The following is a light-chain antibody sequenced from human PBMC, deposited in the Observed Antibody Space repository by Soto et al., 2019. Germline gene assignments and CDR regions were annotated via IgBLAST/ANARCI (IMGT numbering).Light chain of an antibody. J-gene: IGKJ5*01. Sequence: DIQMTQSPSTLSASVGDRVTITCRASQSISSWLAWYQQKPGKAPKLLIYKASSLESGVPSRFSGSGSGTDFTLTISSLQADDFATYYCQQYHTFSIAFGQGTRLEIK. CDR3: QQYHTFSIA. V-gene: IGKV1-5*03. CDR2: KAS. CDR1: QSISSW.